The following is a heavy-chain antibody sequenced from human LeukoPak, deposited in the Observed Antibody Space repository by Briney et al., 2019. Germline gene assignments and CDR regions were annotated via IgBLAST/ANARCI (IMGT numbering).Heavy chain of an antibody. D-gene: IGHD6-6*01. Sequence: TGGSLSLSCSASGFTFSSYAMHWGRQAPGKGLEYVSAISSNGGSTYYADSVKGRFTISRDNSKNTLYLQMSSLRAEDTAVYYCVKDPSIAARTYYHYGMAVWGEGTTVTVSS. CDR2: ISSNGGST. CDR3: VKDPSIAARTYYHYGMAV. J-gene: IGHJ6*01. CDR1: GFTFSSYA. V-gene: IGHV3-64D*09.